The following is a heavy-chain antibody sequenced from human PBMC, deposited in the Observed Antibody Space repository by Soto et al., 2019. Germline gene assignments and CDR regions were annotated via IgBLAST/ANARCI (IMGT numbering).Heavy chain of an antibody. Sequence: PGGSLRLSCAASGFTFSSYGMHWVRQAPGKGLEWVAVISYDGSNKYYADSVKGRFTISRDNSKNTLYLQMNSLRAEDTAVYYCAKVPQQLAYYYYYGMDVWGQGTTVTVSS. CDR2: ISYDGSNK. V-gene: IGHV3-30*18. D-gene: IGHD6-13*01. J-gene: IGHJ6*02. CDR3: AKVPQQLAYYYYYGMDV. CDR1: GFTFSSYG.